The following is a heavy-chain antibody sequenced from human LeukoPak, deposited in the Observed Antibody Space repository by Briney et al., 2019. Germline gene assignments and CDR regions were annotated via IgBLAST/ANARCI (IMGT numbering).Heavy chain of an antibody. V-gene: IGHV1-46*01. D-gene: IGHD6-13*01. CDR3: ARDHNLGYSSSPLDAFDI. CDR1: GYTFTSYY. J-gene: IGHJ3*02. Sequence: ASVKVSCKASGYTFTSYYMHWVRQAPGQGLELMGVINPNGGSTSYAQKFQGRVTMTRDTSTSTVYMELSRLRSDDTAVYYCARDHNLGYSSSPLDAFDIWGQGTMVTVSS. CDR2: INPNGGST.